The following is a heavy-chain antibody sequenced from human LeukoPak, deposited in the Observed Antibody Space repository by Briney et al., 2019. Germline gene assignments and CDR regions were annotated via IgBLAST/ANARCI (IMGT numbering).Heavy chain of an antibody. D-gene: IGHD3-22*01. CDR1: GGSFSGYY. J-gene: IGHJ4*02. Sequence: PSETLSLTCAVYGGSFSGYYWSWIRQPAGKGLEWIGRIYTSRSTNYNPSLKSRVTTSVDTSKNQFSLKLSSVTAADTAVYYCARDHPHYYDSSGYSYYFDYWGQGTLVTVSS. V-gene: IGHV4-4*07. CDR2: IYTSRST. CDR3: ARDHPHYYDSSGYSYYFDY.